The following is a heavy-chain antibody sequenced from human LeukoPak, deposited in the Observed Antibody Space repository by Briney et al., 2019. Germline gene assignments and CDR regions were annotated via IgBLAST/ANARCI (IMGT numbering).Heavy chain of an antibody. V-gene: IGHV4-59*01. Sequence: SETLSLTCTVSGDSISSYYWSWIRQPPGKGLEWIGYIYYSGSTNYNPSLKSRVTISVDTSKNQFSLKLSSVTAADAAVYYCAIYYSDYRYYFDYWGQGTLVTVSS. J-gene: IGHJ4*02. CDR1: GDSISSYY. CDR3: AIYYSDYRYYFDY. CDR2: IYYSGST. D-gene: IGHD4-11*01.